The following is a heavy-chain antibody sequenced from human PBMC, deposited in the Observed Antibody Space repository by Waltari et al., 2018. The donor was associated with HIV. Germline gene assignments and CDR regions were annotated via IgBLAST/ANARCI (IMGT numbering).Heavy chain of an antibody. J-gene: IGHJ4*02. CDR3: ATASRVVVTDRAAFDY. CDR2: VDPEDGEI. D-gene: IGHD2-21*02. Sequence: QVQLVQSGAEVKKPGASVQVSCKVSGYSLSELSMHWVRQDPGKGPEWMVGVDPEDGEIIYAQHFKVRVTRTEDTYTDTAYMELSSLRSEDTAVYYCATASRVVVTDRAAFDYWGQGTLVTVSS. V-gene: IGHV1-24*01. CDR1: GYSLSELS.